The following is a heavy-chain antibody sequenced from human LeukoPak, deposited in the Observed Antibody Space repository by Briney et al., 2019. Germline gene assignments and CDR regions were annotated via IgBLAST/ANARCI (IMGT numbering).Heavy chain of an antibody. V-gene: IGHV1-69*13. J-gene: IGHJ4*02. CDR1: GGTFISYA. Sequence: GASVKVSCKASGGTFISYAISWVRPAPGQGLEWMGGIIPIFGTANYAQKFQGRVTITADESTSTAYMELSSLRSEDTAVYYCASAGSSGLSRMDYWGQGTLVTVSS. CDR2: IIPIFGTA. CDR3: ASAGSSGLSRMDY. D-gene: IGHD6-19*01.